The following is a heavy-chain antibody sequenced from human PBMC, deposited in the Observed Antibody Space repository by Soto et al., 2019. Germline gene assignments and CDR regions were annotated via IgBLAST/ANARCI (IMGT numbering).Heavy chain of an antibody. CDR1: GYTFTSYG. D-gene: IGHD6-19*01. J-gene: IGHJ6*02. V-gene: IGHV1-18*04. Sequence: ASVKVSCKASGYTFTSYGISWVRQAPGQGLEWMGWISAYNGNTNYAQKLQGRVTMTTDTSTSTAYMELRSLRSDDTAVYFCARAESSGWGNYYYGMDVWGQGTTVTVSS. CDR3: ARAESSGWGNYYYGMDV. CDR2: ISAYNGNT.